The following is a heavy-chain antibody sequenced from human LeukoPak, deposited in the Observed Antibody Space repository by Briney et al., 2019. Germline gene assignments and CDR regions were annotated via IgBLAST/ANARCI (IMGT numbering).Heavy chain of an antibody. Sequence: ASVKVSCKASGYTFTSYAMNWVRQAPGQGLEWMGWINTNTGNPTYAQGFTGRFVFSLDTSVSTAYPQISSLKAEDTAVYYCARREWELLGRYYYYYMDVWGKGTTVTVSS. D-gene: IGHD1-26*01. V-gene: IGHV7-4-1*02. CDR3: ARREWELLGRYYYYYMDV. CDR2: INTNTGNP. J-gene: IGHJ6*03. CDR1: GYTFTSYA.